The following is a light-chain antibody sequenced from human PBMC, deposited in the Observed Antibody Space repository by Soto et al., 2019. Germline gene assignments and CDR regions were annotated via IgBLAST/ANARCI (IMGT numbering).Light chain of an antibody. CDR1: SSNIGAGYD. V-gene: IGLV1-40*01. CDR2: GNS. Sequence: QSVLTQPPSVSGAPVQRVTISCTGSSSNIGAGYDGHWYQQLPGTAPKLLIYGNSNRPSGVPDRFSGSKSGTSASLAITGLQAEDEADYYCQSYDSSLSGSRVFGGGTKLTVL. J-gene: IGLJ2*01. CDR3: QSYDSSLSGSRV.